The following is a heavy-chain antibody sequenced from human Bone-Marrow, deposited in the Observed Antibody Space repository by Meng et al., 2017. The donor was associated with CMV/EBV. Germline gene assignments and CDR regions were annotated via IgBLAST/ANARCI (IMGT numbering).Heavy chain of an antibody. CDR2: ISYDGSNK. CDR1: GFTFSSYW. V-gene: IGHV3-30-3*01. D-gene: IGHD2/OR15-2a*01. Sequence: GESLKISCAASGFTFSSYWMSWVRQAPGKGLEWVAVISYDGSNKYYADSVKGRFTISRDNSKNTLYLQMNSLRAEDTAVYYCAGGRLIGLAEYWGQGTLVTVSS. J-gene: IGHJ4*02. CDR3: AGGRLIGLAEY.